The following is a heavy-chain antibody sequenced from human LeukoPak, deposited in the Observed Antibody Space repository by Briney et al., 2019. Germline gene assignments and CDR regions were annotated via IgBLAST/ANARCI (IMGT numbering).Heavy chain of an antibody. CDR2: ISAYNGNT. Sequence: SVKVSCKASGYTFTSYGISWVRQAHGQGLEWVGWISAYNGNTNYAQKLQGRVTMTTDTSTSTAYMELRSLRSDDTAVYYCARLGLVDSSSARDAFDIWGQGTMVTVSS. CDR1: GYTFTSYG. D-gene: IGHD3-22*01. J-gene: IGHJ3*02. V-gene: IGHV1-18*01. CDR3: ARLGLVDSSSARDAFDI.